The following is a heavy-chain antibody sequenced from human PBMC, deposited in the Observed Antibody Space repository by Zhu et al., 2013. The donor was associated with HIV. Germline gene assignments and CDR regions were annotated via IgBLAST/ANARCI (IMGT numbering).Heavy chain of an antibody. CDR2: IIPMFGIG. J-gene: IGHJ4*02. Sequence: HVQLVQSGAEVKKPGSSVRVSCRTSGGTFTDHAINWVRQAPGQGLEWMGWIIPMFGIGIYAQKFNGRVSITADESTNTVYMTLNSLRFEDTAVYYCARPGGNSDENDYFDYWGQGTLVSVSS. CDR3: ARPGGNSDENDYFDY. CDR1: GGTFTDHA. D-gene: IGHD1-1*01. V-gene: IGHV1-69*12.